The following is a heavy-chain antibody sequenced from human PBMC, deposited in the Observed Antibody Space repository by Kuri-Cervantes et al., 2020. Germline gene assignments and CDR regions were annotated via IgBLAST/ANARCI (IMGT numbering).Heavy chain of an antibody. CDR3: ARDGSRGSGWYKRANYYYMDV. D-gene: IGHD6-19*01. J-gene: IGHJ6*03. CDR1: GYTFTSYY. Sequence: ASVKVSCKASGYTFTSYYMHWVRQAPGQGLEWMGWISAYNGNTNFAQKFQGRVSMTTDTSTSTAYMELRSLRSDDTAVYYCARDGSRGSGWYKRANYYYMDVWGKGTTVTVSS. V-gene: IGHV1-18*04. CDR2: ISAYNGNT.